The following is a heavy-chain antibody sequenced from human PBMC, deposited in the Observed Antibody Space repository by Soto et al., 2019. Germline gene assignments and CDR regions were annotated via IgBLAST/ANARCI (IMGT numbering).Heavy chain of an antibody. D-gene: IGHD1-7*01. V-gene: IGHV3-21*01. J-gene: IGHJ6*02. CDR2: ISSSSSYI. CDR3: ARASTGTTIYYYYGMDV. Sequence: EVQLVESGGGLVKPGGSLRLSCAASGFTFSSYSMNWVRQAPGKGLEWVSSISSSSSYIYYADSVKGRFTISRDNAKNSLYLQMNSLRAEDTAVYYCARASTGTTIYYYYGMDVWGQGTTVTVSS. CDR1: GFTFSSYS.